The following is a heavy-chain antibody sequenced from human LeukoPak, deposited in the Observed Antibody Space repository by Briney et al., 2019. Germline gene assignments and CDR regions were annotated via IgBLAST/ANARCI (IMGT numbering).Heavy chain of an antibody. CDR2: ISSSGSNI. V-gene: IGHV3-11*01. CDR3: ARDRDSSSWDFDY. D-gene: IGHD6-13*01. J-gene: IGHJ4*02. CDR1: GFTFSDYY. Sequence: PGGSLRLSCAASGFTFSDYYMSWIRQAPGKGLEWVSYISSSGSNIYYADSVKGRFTISRDNAKNSLYLQMNSLRAEDTAVYYCARDRDSSSWDFDYWGQGTLVTVSS.